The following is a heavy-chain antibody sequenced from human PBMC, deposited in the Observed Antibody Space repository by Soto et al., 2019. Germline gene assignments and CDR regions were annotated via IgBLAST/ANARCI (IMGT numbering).Heavy chain of an antibody. J-gene: IGHJ4*02. CDR3: ARGSNEYGGNGAFDY. V-gene: IGHV4-59*01. CDR1: GGSLSGFP. D-gene: IGHD4-17*01. CDR2: IYHTGRS. Sequence: HVQLQESGPGQVKPSETLSLTCSVSGGSLSGFPWIWIRQPPGKGLEWVGYIYHTGRSNYNPSLKSRLNISLDITSDQLSLQVTPLTDADTALYYCARGSNEYGGNGAFDYWGLGTLVTVSS.